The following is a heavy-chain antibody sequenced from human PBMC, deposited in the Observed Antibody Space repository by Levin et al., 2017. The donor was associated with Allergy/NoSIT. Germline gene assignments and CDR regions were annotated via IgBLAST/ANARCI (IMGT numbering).Heavy chain of an antibody. J-gene: IGHJ4*02. CDR2: IRSKADSYAT. CDR3: TDGGYSYGQRDY. Sequence: GESLKISCAASGFTFSGSAMHWVRQASGKGLEWVGRIRSKADSYATAYAASVKGRFTISRDDSKNTAYLQMNSLKTEDTAVYYCTDGGYSYGQRDYWGQGTLVTVSS. D-gene: IGHD5-18*01. V-gene: IGHV3-73*01. CDR1: GFTFSGSA.